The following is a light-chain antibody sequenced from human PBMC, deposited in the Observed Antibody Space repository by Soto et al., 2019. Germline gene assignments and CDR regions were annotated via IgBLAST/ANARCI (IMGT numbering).Light chain of an antibody. Sequence: EIVMTQSPATLSVSPGERATLSCRASQSVSSNLAWYQQKPGQAPRLLIYAASTRATGITARFSGSGSGTEFTLTISTLQSEDFAVYYCQQYNNWPPWTFGQGTKVEI. V-gene: IGKV3-15*01. J-gene: IGKJ1*01. CDR1: QSVSSN. CDR3: QQYNNWPPWT. CDR2: AAS.